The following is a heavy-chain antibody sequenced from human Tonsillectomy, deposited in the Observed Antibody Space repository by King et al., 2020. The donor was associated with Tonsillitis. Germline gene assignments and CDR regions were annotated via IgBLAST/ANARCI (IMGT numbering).Heavy chain of an antibody. CDR1: GLSVSNNY. Sequence: VQLVESGGGSIQPGGSLRLSCAVSGLSVSNNYMNWVRQAPGKGLEWVSAIYSGGSTYYADSVKGRFTISRDNSENTLYLQMNSLRAEDTAVYYCAWLNDAFDMWGQGTMVTVSS. CDR3: AWLNDAFDM. J-gene: IGHJ3*02. CDR2: IYSGGST. V-gene: IGHV3-53*01. D-gene: IGHD3-16*01.